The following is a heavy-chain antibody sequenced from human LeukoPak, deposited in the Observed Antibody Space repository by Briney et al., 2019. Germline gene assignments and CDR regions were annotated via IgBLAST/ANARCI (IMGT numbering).Heavy chain of an antibody. J-gene: IGHJ5*02. CDR2: IWYDGSTK. Sequence: QPGRSLRLSCAASGFTFSSYGRHWVRQAPGEGLEWVAVIWYDGSTKYYADSVKGRFTISRDNSKNTLYLQMNSLRVEDTAVYYCARDGIAEASGDWFDPWGQGTPVTVSS. V-gene: IGHV3-33*01. CDR3: ARDGIAEASGDWFDP. CDR1: GFTFSSYG. D-gene: IGHD6-13*01.